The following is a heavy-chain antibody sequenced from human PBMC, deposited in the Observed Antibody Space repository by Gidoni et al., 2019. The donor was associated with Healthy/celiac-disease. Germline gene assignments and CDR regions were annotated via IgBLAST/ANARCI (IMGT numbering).Heavy chain of an antibody. D-gene: IGHD5-18*01. Sequence: EVQLVESGGVVVQPGGSLRLSCAASGFTFDDYTMHWVRQAPGKGLEWVSLISWDGGSTYYADSVKGRFTISRDNSKNSLYLQMNSLRTEDTALYYCAKDIGYSYGYMDVWGKGTTVTVSS. CDR2: ISWDGGST. CDR3: AKDIGYSYGYMDV. V-gene: IGHV3-43*01. CDR1: GFTFDDYT. J-gene: IGHJ6*03.